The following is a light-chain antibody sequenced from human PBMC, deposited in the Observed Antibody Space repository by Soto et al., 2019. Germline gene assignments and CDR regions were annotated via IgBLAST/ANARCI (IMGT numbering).Light chain of an antibody. Sequence: DIQMTQSPSSLSASVGDRVTITXRESQSISSYLNWYQQKPGKAPKXXIYAASSLQSGVPSRFSGSGSGTDFTLTISSLQPEDFATYYCQQSYSTPITFGQGTRLEIK. CDR1: QSISSY. V-gene: IGKV1-39*01. CDR2: AAS. J-gene: IGKJ5*01. CDR3: QQSYSTPIT.